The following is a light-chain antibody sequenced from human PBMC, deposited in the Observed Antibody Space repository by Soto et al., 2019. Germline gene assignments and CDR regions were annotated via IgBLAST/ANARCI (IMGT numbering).Light chain of an antibody. CDR1: QSVSSSY. J-gene: IGKJ2*01. Sequence: EIVLTQSPGTLSLSPGERATLSCRASQSVSSSYLGWYQQKPGQAPRLLIYVASNRATGMPDRFSGSGAGTDFTLTIIRLEPEDFAVYYCQQYGSSPLYTFGQGTKLEIK. V-gene: IGKV3-20*01. CDR2: VAS. CDR3: QQYGSSPLYT.